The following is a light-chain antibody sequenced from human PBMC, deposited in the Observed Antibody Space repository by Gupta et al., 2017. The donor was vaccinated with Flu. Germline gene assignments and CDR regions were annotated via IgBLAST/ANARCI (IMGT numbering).Light chain of an antibody. Sequence: GPSTDLASYNLFSWYQQHPGKAPRIIIYEVAKRPSGVSNRFSGSKSGYTASLTISGPQDDDDGDYYCCSYAGGYVFGIGTRVTVL. CDR2: EVA. J-gene: IGLJ1*01. CDR1: STDLASYNL. V-gene: IGLV2-23*02. CDR3: CSYAGGYV.